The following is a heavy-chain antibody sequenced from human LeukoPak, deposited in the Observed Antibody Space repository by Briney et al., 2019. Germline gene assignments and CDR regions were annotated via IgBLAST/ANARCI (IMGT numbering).Heavy chain of an antibody. CDR3: AKDRRWPQPTFDS. CDR1: GFTFSIYG. V-gene: IGHV3-23*01. CDR2: ISVSGGST. Sequence: GGSLRLSCAASGFTFSIYGMSWVRQAPGEGLEWVSAISVSGGSTYYADSVKGRFTISRDNSKNTLHLQINSLRAEDTAVYYCAKDRRWPQPTFDSWGQGTLVTVSS. J-gene: IGHJ4*02. D-gene: IGHD2-15*01.